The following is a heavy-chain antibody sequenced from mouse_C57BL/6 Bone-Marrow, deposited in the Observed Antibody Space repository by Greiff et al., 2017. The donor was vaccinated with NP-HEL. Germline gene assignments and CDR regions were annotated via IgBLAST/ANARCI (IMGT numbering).Heavy chain of an antibody. Sequence: QVQLQQSGAELARPGASVKLSCKASGYTFTSYGISWVKQRTGQGLEWIGEIYPRSGNTYYNEKFKGKATLTADKSSSPAYMELRSLTSEDAAVYFCARSSGNYGVGYWGQGTTLTVAS. CDR1: GYTFTSYG. J-gene: IGHJ2*01. CDR3: ARSSGNYGVGY. CDR2: IYPRSGNT. V-gene: IGHV1-81*01. D-gene: IGHD2-1*01.